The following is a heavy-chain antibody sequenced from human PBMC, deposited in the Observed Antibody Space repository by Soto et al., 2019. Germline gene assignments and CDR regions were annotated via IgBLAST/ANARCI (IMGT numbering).Heavy chain of an antibody. Sequence: GGSLRLSCVASGIEFSNYAMSWVRQAPGRGLEWVSISSASGRSRYHADSVKGRLTISRDNAQNSLFLQMNSLRDEDTAVYYCARDRGNFDWPPLGYFDLWGQGTLVTVSS. CDR2: SSASGRSR. J-gene: IGHJ4*02. D-gene: IGHD3-9*01. V-gene: IGHV3-23*01. CDR3: ARDRGNFDWPPLGYFDL. CDR1: GIEFSNYA.